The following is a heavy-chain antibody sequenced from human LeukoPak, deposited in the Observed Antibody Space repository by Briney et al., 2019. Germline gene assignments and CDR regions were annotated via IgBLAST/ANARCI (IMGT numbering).Heavy chain of an antibody. CDR3: ARGPPGDYDY. Sequence: GGSLRLSCAASGFPFSDYYMSWIRQAPGKGLEWVSYISSSGDTIYYADSVKGRFTISRDNAKNSVHLQMNSLGAEDTAVYYCARGPPGDYDYWGQGTLVTVSS. J-gene: IGHJ4*02. CDR2: ISSSGDTI. CDR1: GFPFSDYY. V-gene: IGHV3-11*01.